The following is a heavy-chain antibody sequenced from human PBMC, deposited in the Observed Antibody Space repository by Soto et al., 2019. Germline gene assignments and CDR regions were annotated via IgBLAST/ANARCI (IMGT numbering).Heavy chain of an antibody. Sequence: PGGSLRLSCAASGFTFSSYAMSWVRQAPGKGLEWVSLITESGGSTYYADSVKGRFTISRDNSKNTLYLQMNSLRAEDTAVYYCAKPPLLTGWIVVVITNDAFDIWGQGTMVTVSS. D-gene: IGHD3-22*01. CDR3: AKPPLLTGWIVVVITNDAFDI. J-gene: IGHJ3*02. CDR1: GFTFSSYA. V-gene: IGHV3-23*01. CDR2: ITESGGST.